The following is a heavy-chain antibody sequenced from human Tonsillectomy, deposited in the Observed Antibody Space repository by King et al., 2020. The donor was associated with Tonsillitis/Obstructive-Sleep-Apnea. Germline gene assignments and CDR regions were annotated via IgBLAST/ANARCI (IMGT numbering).Heavy chain of an antibody. CDR1: GFTFSSYT. CDR3: ARDTKYSGYGPLDSFDV. D-gene: IGHD5-12*01. CDR2: ISSSSSTI. Sequence: VQLVESGGGLVQPGGSLRISCAASGFTFSSYTLNWVRQAPGKGLEWVSYISSSSSTIYYADSVKGRFTISRDNAKNSLYLQMNSLRDEDTAVYYCARDTKYSGYGPLDSFDVWGQGTMVTVSS. V-gene: IGHV3-48*02. J-gene: IGHJ3*01.